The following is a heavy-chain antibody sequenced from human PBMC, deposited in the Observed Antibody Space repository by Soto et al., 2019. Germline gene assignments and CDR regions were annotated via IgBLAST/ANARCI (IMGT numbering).Heavy chain of an antibody. J-gene: IGHJ4*02. D-gene: IGHD4-17*01. CDR1: GGSISSYY. Sequence: SETLSLTCTVSGGSISSYYWSWIRQPPGKGLEWIGYIYYSGSTNYNPSLKSRVTISVDTSKNQFSLKLSSVTAADTAVYYCARESRTVTFDYWGQGTLVTVSS. CDR2: IYYSGST. CDR3: ARESRTVTFDY. V-gene: IGHV4-59*12.